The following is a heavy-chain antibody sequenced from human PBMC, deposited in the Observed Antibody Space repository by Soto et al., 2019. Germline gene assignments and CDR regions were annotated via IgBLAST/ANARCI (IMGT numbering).Heavy chain of an antibody. Sequence: QVQLVESGGGVVQPGRSLRLSCAASGFTFSSYAMHWVRQAPGKGLEWVAVISYDGSNKYYADSVKGRFTISIDNSKNTLYLQMNSLRAEDTAVYYCARDLRHSYGYLEVDDYWGQGTLVTVSS. D-gene: IGHD5-18*01. CDR1: GFTFSSYA. J-gene: IGHJ4*02. CDR3: ARDLRHSYGYLEVDDY. CDR2: ISYDGSNK. V-gene: IGHV3-30-3*01.